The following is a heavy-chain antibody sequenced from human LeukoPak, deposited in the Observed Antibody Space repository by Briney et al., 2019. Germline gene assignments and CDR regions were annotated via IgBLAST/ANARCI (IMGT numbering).Heavy chain of an antibody. CDR2: IYYSGST. Sequence: SETLSLTCTVSGGSISSYYWSWIRQPPGKGLEWIGYIYYSGSTNYNPSLKSRVTISVDTSKNQFSLKLSSVTAADTAVYYCARVSGSYLPGAFDMGGQGTMVTVSA. V-gene: IGHV4-59*01. CDR1: GGSISSYY. D-gene: IGHD1-26*01. J-gene: IGHJ3*02. CDR3: ARVSGSYLPGAFDM.